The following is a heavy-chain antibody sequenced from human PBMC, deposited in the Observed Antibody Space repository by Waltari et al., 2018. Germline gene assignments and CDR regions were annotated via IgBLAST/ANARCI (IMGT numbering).Heavy chain of an antibody. J-gene: IGHJ2*01. Sequence: QLMESGGDLVQPGGSLRLACEVSGFVFCTCGMNWVRQAPGKGLEWVSSISPSGDTAYHADSVKGRFTISRDNSKNTLFLQMNSLRAEDAATYYCAKSGSSGWYGLWWYFDVWGRGSRVTVSS. CDR3: AKSGSSGWYGLWWYFDV. CDR2: ISPSGDTA. D-gene: IGHD6-19*01. CDR1: GFVFCTCG. V-gene: IGHV3-23*01.